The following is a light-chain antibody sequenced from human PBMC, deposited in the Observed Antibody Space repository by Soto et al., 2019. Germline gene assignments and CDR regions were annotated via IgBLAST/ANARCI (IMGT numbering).Light chain of an antibody. Sequence: DIQMTQSPSILSASVGDRVTTTCRASQSIKNWLAWYQQKPGKAPRLLIYEAFSLEGGVPSRFGGGASGTEFTLTSSSLQPDDVATYYCQKCNSAPLFGGGTKVDIK. J-gene: IGKJ4*01. CDR3: QKCNSAPL. CDR2: EAF. CDR1: QSIKNW. V-gene: IGKV1-5*03.